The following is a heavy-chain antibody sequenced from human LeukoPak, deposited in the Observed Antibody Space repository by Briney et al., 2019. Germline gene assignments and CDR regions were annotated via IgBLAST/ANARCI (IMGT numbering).Heavy chain of an antibody. J-gene: IGHJ4*02. CDR3: AKRGYYGDYVDY. Sequence: QPGGSLRLSCAASGFTFSSYSMNWVRQAPGKGLEWVSAISGSGGSTYYADSVKGRFTISRDNSKNTLYLQMNSLRAEDTAVYYCAKRGYYGDYVDYWGQGTLVTVSS. CDR1: GFTFSSYS. D-gene: IGHD4-17*01. CDR2: ISGSGGST. V-gene: IGHV3-23*01.